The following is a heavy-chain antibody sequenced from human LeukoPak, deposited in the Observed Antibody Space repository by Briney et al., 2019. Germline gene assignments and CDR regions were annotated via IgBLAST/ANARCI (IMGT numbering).Heavy chain of an antibody. CDR1: GFTFSSYG. V-gene: IGHV3-30*18. J-gene: IGHJ4*02. CDR2: ISYDGSNK. Sequence: GGSLRLSCAASGFTFSSYGMHWVRQAPGKGLEWEAVISYDGSNKYYADSVKGRFTISRDNSKNTLYLQMNSLRAEDTAVYYCAKDFDYWGQGTLVTVSS. CDR3: AKDFDY.